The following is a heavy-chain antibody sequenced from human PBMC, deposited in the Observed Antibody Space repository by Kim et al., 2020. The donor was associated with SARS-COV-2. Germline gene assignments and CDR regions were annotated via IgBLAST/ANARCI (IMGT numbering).Heavy chain of an antibody. Sequence: ASVKVSCKASDYPFTSYGISWVRQAPGQGLEWMGWINPYNGNRKSAQKLQGRATMTTDTSTREAYMELRSLTYDDTAVYYCARVRIEWFGELWFDYWGQGTLVTVSS. D-gene: IGHD3-10*01. CDR2: INPYNGNR. CDR3: ARVRIEWFGELWFDY. V-gene: IGHV1-18*04. CDR1: DYPFTSYG. J-gene: IGHJ4*02.